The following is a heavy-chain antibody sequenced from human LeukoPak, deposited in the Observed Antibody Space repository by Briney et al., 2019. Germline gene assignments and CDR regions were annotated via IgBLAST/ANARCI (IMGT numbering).Heavy chain of an antibody. Sequence: GGSLRLSCAASGFTSRNYWMHWVRQAPGEGLVWVSSIEGDGSRTNYADSVKGRFTISRDNAENTLYLQMNSLRAEDTAVYFCARATSWPSYEFWGRGTLVTVSS. CDR2: IEGDGSRT. J-gene: IGHJ4*02. CDR3: ARATSWPSYEF. V-gene: IGHV3-74*01. D-gene: IGHD1-26*01. CDR1: GFTSRNYW.